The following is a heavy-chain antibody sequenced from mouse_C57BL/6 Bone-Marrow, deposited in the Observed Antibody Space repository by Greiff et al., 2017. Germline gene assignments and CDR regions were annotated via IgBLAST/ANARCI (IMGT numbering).Heavy chain of an antibody. D-gene: IGHD1-1*01. J-gene: IGHJ4*01. CDR3: TTYLIYYYGSSYEDYAMDY. CDR2: IDPEDGDT. CDR1: GFNIKDYY. Sequence: EVQGVESGAELVRPGASVKLSCTASGFNIKDYYMPWVKRRPEQGLEWIGRIDPEDGDTEYAPKFQGKATMTADTSSNTAYLQLSSLTSEDTAVYYCTTYLIYYYGSSYEDYAMDYWGQGTSVTVSS. V-gene: IGHV14-1*01.